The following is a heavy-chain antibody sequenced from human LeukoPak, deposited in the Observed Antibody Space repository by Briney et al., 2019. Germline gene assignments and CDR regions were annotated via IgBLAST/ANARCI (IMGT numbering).Heavy chain of an antibody. D-gene: IGHD3-10*01. CDR2: IYYSGST. Sequence: SETLSLTCTVSGGSISSSSYYWGWIRQPPGKGLEWIGYIYYSGSTNYNPSLKSRVTISVDTSKNQFSLKLSSVTAADTAVYYCAREVGQFYYGSGSYLGYFDYWGQGTLVTVSS. V-gene: IGHV4-61*01. CDR3: AREVGQFYYGSGSYLGYFDY. J-gene: IGHJ4*02. CDR1: GGSISSSSYY.